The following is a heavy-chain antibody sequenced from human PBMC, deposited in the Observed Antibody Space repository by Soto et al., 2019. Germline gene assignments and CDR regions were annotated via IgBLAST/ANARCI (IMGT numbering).Heavy chain of an antibody. CDR3: ARTDIVVVPAANRDAFDI. V-gene: IGHV4-34*01. CDR2: INHSGST. J-gene: IGHJ3*02. D-gene: IGHD2-2*01. CDR1: GGSFSGYY. Sequence: QVQLQQWGAGLLKPSETLSLTCAVYGGSFSGYYWSWIRQPPGKGLEWIGEINHSGSTNYNPSLKSRVTISVDPSKNQFSLKLSSVTAADTAVYYCARTDIVVVPAANRDAFDIWGQGTMVTVSS.